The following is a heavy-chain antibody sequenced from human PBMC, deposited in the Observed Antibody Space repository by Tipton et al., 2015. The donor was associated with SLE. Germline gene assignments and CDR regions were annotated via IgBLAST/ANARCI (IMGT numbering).Heavy chain of an antibody. CDR3: ARDSIYYDILTGYYDNDYYYGMDV. Sequence: TLSLTCSASGGSMNNGRYYWGWIRQPPGKGLEWIGSGHYSGATHKHSSLKNRITISVDTSKNPFSLKLSPVTAADTAVYYCARDSIYYDILTGYYDNDYYYGMDVWGQGTTVTVSS. CDR2: GHYSGAT. J-gene: IGHJ6*02. V-gene: IGHV4-39*07. CDR1: GGSMNNGRYY. D-gene: IGHD3-9*01.